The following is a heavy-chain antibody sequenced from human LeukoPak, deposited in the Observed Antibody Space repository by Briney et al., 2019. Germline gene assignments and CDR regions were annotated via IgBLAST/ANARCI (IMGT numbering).Heavy chain of an antibody. CDR1: GFTFDDYA. CDR2: ISWNSGSI. V-gene: IGHV3-9*01. CDR3: AKDITHKSYYYYGMDV. J-gene: IGHJ6*02. Sequence: PGRSLRLSCAASGFTFDDYAMHWVRQAPGKGLEWVSGISWNSGSIGYADSVKGRFTISRDNAKNSLYLQMNSLRAEDTVLYYCAKDITHKSYYYYGMDVWGQGTTVTVSS.